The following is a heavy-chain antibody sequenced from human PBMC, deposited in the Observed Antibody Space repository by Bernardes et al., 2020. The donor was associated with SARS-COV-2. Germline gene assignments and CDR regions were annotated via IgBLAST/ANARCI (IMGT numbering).Heavy chain of an antibody. CDR1: GFTFSSYA. V-gene: IGHV3-23*01. CDR2: ISGSGGST. Sequence: GGSLRLSCAASGFTFSSYAMSWVRQAPGKGLEWVSAISGSGGSTYSADSVKGRFTISRDNSKNTLYLQMNSLRAEDTAVYYCAKAPTSYYDILTGYSLLYYFDYWGQGTLVTVSS. D-gene: IGHD3-9*01. J-gene: IGHJ4*02. CDR3: AKAPTSYYDILTGYSLLYYFDY.